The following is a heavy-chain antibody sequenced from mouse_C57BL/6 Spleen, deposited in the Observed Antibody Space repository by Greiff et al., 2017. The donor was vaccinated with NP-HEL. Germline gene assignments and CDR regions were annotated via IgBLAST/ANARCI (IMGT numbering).Heavy chain of an antibody. CDR2: INPSTGGT. D-gene: IGHD3-1*01. CDR3: ARGRSALAWFAY. CDR1: GYSFTGYY. J-gene: IGHJ3*01. V-gene: IGHV1-42*01. Sequence: DVQLQESGPELVKPGASVKISCKASGYSFTGYYMNWVKQSPEKSLEWIGEINPSTGGTTYNQKFKAKATLTVDKSSSTAYMQLKSLTSEDSAVYYCARGRSALAWFAYWGQGTLVTVSA.